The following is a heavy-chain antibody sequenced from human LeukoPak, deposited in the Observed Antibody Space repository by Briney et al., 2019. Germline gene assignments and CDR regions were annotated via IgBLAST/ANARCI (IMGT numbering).Heavy chain of an antibody. Sequence: GGSLRLSCAASGFTFSDHYMDWVRQAPGKGLERVGRTRNKANSYTTEYAASVKGRFTISRDDSKNSLYLQMNSLKTEDTAVYYCARSGVGATDAFDIWGQGTMVTVSS. V-gene: IGHV3-72*01. J-gene: IGHJ3*02. CDR2: TRNKANSYTT. CDR1: GFTFSDHY. CDR3: ARSGVGATDAFDI. D-gene: IGHD1-26*01.